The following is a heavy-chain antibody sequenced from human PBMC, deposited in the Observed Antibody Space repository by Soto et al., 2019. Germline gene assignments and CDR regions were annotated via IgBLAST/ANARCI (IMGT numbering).Heavy chain of an antibody. CDR3: ARKVNDYSNYGRDIKPFDY. CDR2: IYYSGST. Sequence: SETLSLTCTVSGGSISSGGYYWSWIRQHPGKGLEWIGYIYYSGSTYYNPSLKSRVTISVDTSKNQFSLKLSSVTAADTAVYYCARKVNDYSNYGRDIKPFDYWGQGTLVTVSS. CDR1: GGSISSGGYY. V-gene: IGHV4-31*03. J-gene: IGHJ4*02. D-gene: IGHD4-4*01.